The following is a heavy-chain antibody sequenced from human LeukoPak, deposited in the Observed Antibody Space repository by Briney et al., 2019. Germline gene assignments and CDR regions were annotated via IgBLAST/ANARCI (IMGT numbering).Heavy chain of an antibody. CDR1: GYTFTSYY. J-gene: IGHJ4*02. D-gene: IGHD5-18*01. Sequence: GESLKISCKGSGYTFTSYYMHWVRQAPGQRLEWMGIINPSGGTTSYAQKFQGRVTMTRDTSTSTVYMELSSLRSEDTAVYYCARDDYQRYSYGPPEDYWGQGTLVTVSS. CDR3: ARDDYQRYSYGPPEDY. V-gene: IGHV1-46*01. CDR2: INPSGGTT.